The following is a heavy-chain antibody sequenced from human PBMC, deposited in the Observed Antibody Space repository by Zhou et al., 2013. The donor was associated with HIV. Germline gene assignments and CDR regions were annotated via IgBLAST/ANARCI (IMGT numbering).Heavy chain of an antibody. V-gene: IGHV1-18*01. J-gene: IGHJ4*02. CDR1: GGTFSSYA. CDR3: ARCYYDSSGCDY. D-gene: IGHD3-22*01. Sequence: QVQLVQSGAEVKKPGSSVKVSCKASGGTFSSYAISWVRQAPGQGLEWMGWINAYNANTNYAQKFQGRVTMTTDTSTSTAYLELSGLRSEDTAVYYCARCYYDSSGCDYWGQGTLVTVSS. CDR2: INAYNANT.